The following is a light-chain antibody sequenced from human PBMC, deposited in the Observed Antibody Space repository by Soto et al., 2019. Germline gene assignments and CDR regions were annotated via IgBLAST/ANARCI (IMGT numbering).Light chain of an antibody. CDR1: SSDVGGYEY. J-gene: IGLJ1*01. V-gene: IGLV2-14*03. Sequence: QSVLTQPASVSGSPGQSITISCTGTSSDVGGYEYVSWYQQHPGKAPKRIIYDVSDRPSGVSNRFSVSKSGNTASLAISGLQAEDEADYYCSSYTTSSPLGVFGTGTKLTVL. CDR3: SSYTTSSPLGV. CDR2: DVS.